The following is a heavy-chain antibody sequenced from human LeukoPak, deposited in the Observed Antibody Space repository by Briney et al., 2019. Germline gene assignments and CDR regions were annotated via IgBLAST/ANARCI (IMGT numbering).Heavy chain of an antibody. CDR3: ARGLQKGLGYSSSLDY. V-gene: IGHV4-34*01. Sequence: SETLSLTCAVYGGSFSGYYWSWIRQPPGKGLEWIGEINHSGSTNYNPSLKSRVTISVDTSKNQFSLKLSSVTAADTAVYYCARGLQKGLGYSSSLDYWGQGTLVTVSS. J-gene: IGHJ4*02. CDR1: GGSFSGYY. CDR2: INHSGST. D-gene: IGHD6-13*01.